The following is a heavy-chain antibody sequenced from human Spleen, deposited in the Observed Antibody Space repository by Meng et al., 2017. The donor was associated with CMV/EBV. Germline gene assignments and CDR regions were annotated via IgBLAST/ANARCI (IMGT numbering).Heavy chain of an antibody. CDR1: GFTFRNSA. Sequence: GESLKISCAASGFTFRNSAMHWLRQSPVKGLEWVAVITHNGNTRHYADSLKGRFTISRDNAKNSLYLQMNSLRAEDTAVYYCARDTSSSSWYGDSMDVWGQGTTVTVSS. CDR2: ITHNGNTR. CDR3: ARDTSSSSWYGDSMDV. J-gene: IGHJ6*02. V-gene: IGHV3-30*04. D-gene: IGHD6-13*01.